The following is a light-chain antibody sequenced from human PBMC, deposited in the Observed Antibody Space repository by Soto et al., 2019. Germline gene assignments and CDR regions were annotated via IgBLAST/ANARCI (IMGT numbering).Light chain of an antibody. V-gene: IGLV1-36*01. CDR2: SDD. CDR1: SSNIGNNA. J-gene: IGLJ1*01. CDR3: AAWDDSLHGYV. Sequence: QSVLTQPPSVSAAPRQRVTISCSGSSSNIGNNAVNWYQQLPGKAPKLLIYSDDMLPSGISDRFSGSKSGTSASLAISGLQSEDEADYYCAAWDDSLHGYVFGSGTKLTVL.